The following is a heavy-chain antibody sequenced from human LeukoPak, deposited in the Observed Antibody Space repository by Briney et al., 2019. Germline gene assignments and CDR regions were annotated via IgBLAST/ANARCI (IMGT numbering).Heavy chain of an antibody. CDR2: ISNTGGST. D-gene: IGHD2-15*01. CDR1: GFTFGSYA. CDR3: AQQVGYCSSGSCYFTY. J-gene: IGHJ1*01. Sequence: QPGGSLRLSCAASGFTFGSYAMSWVRQAPGKGLEWVSAISNTGGSTYYAASVKGRFTISRDKSKNTLSLQMNSLRAEDTAVYYCAQQVGYCSSGSCYFTYWGQGTLVTVSS. V-gene: IGHV3-23*01.